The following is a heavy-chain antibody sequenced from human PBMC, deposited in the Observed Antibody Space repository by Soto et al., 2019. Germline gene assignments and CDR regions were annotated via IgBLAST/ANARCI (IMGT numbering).Heavy chain of an antibody. CDR3: ARGSLQRPPYYIYAY. CDR1: GFTFSSYA. Sequence: LRLSCAASGFTFSSYAMSWVRQAPGKGLEWVSAISGSGGSTYYADSVKGRFTISRDNSKNTLYLQMNSLRAEDTAVYYCARGSLQRPPYYIYAYCGQATLVTVSS. V-gene: IGHV3-23*01. CDR2: ISGSGGST. J-gene: IGHJ4*02. D-gene: IGHD1-26*01.